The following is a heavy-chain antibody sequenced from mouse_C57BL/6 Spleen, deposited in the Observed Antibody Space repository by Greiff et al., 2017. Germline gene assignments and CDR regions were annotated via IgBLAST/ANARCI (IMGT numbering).Heavy chain of an antibody. CDR2: IYPGDGDT. CDR1: GYAFSSYW. CDR3: ARKGLYGSSPFDY. V-gene: IGHV1-80*01. Sequence: VQLQQSGAELVKPGASVKISCKASGYAFSSYWMNWVKQRPGKGLEWIGQIYPGDGDTNYNGKFKGKATLTADKSSSTAYMQLSCLTSEDSAVYFCARKGLYGSSPFDYWGQGTTLTVSS. J-gene: IGHJ2*01. D-gene: IGHD1-1*02.